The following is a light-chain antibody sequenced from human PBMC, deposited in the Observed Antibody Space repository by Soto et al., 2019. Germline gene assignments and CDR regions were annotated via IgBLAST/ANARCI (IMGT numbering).Light chain of an antibody. CDR2: VAS. CDR3: KQCKSDPRT. V-gene: IGKV1-13*02. J-gene: IGKJ1*01. Sequence: AIQLTQSPSSLSASVGDRVTITCRASQGISSSLAWYQQKPGKAPKLLIYVASTLHTGVPSRFSGSGSGTDFTLTISSLQPEDFATYYCKQCKSDPRTLGQGTKVDIK. CDR1: QGISSS.